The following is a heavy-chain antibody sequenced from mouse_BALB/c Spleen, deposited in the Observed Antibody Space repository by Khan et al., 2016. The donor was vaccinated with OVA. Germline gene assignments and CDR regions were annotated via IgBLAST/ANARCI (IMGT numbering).Heavy chain of an antibody. V-gene: IGHV1-7*01. CDR2: INPTSGYT. CDR3: AGDRIDY. J-gene: IGHJ2*01. Sequence: VQLQESGAERAKPGASVKMSCKASGYTFTTYWMHWVKQRPGQGLEWIGYINPTSGYTDYKEKFKDRVTLSADKSSSTAYMQLSSLTSEDSACYNCAGDRIDYWGQGTTLTVSS. CDR1: GYTFTTYW.